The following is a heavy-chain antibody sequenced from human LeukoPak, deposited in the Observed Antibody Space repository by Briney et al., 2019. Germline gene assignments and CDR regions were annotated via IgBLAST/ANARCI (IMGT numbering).Heavy chain of an antibody. CDR3: ASGRHDFLH. D-gene: IGHD3/OR15-3a*01. Sequence: GGSLRLFCAASGFVFSTYWKTWVRQAPGKGLEGVANINLDGTEEHYVDYSLKGRFTISRDNAKTSLYLQMTNLRVEDTAVYYCASGRHDFLHWGQGTLVTVSS. J-gene: IGHJ4*02. CDR1: GFVFSTYW. V-gene: IGHV3-7*01. CDR2: INLDGTEE.